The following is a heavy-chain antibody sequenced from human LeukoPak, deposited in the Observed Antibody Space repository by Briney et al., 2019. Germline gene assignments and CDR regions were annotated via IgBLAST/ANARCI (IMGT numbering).Heavy chain of an antibody. D-gene: IGHD6-13*01. CDR1: GYSISSGYY. CDR2: IYHSGST. CDR3: ARDGAAAGSTPLDY. V-gene: IGHV4-38-2*02. J-gene: IGHJ4*02. Sequence: PSETLSLTCTVSGYSISSGYYWGWIRQPPGKGLEWIGSIYHSGSTYYKPSLKSRVTISVDTSKNQFSLKLSSVTAADAAVYYCARDGAAAGSTPLDYWGQGTLVTVSS.